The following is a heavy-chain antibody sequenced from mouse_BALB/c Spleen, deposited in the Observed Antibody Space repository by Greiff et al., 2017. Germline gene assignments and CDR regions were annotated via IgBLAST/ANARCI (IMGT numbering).Heavy chain of an antibody. D-gene: IGHD1-1*01. J-gene: IGHJ4*01. CDR3: ARQAYYYGSSPRARDY. CDR1: GFTFSSYA. Sequence: EVQLVESGGGLVKPGGSLKLSCAASGFTFSSYAMSWVRQTPEKRLEWVATISSGGSYTYYPDSVKGRFTFSRDNAKNTLYLQMSSLRSEDTAMYYCARQAYYYGSSPRARDYWGQGTSDTVSS. CDR2: ISSGGSYT. V-gene: IGHV5-9-3*01.